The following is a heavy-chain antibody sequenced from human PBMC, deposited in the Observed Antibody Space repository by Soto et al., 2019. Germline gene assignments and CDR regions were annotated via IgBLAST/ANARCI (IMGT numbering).Heavy chain of an antibody. Sequence: QVQLQQSGAGLLKPSETLSLTCAVYGESFSGHIWTWIRQTPGKGLQWIGQINHSGSASYNPSLTSRVTLSVHTSNSQFALELSSVTAAATAVYYCARGLITGSHYSGGWYYFDSWGQGTQVTVSS. CDR1: GESFSGHI. D-gene: IGHD6-19*01. CDR3: ARGLITGSHYSGGWYYFDS. J-gene: IGHJ4*02. V-gene: IGHV4-34*01. CDR2: INHSGSA.